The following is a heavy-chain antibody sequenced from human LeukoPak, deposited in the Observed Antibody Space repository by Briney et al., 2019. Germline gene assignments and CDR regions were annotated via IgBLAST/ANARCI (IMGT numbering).Heavy chain of an antibody. CDR3: ARHQNLGY. CDR1: GFTFSSYW. Sequence: GGSLRLSCAAPGFTFSSYWMSWVRQAPGKGLEWVANIKQDGSEKYYVDSGKGRFTISRDNAKNSLYLQMNSLRAEDTAVYYCARHQNLGYWGQGTLVTVSS. V-gene: IGHV3-7*01. D-gene: IGHD7-27*01. CDR2: IKQDGSEK. J-gene: IGHJ4*02.